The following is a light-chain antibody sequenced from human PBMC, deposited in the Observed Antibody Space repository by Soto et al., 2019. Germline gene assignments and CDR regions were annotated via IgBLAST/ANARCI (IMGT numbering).Light chain of an antibody. J-gene: IGKJ5*01. Sequence: EIVLTQSPATMSVSPGERATLSCRASQSVSSNLSWYQQKPGQAPRLLIYAASTRATDIPARFSGSGSGTEFTLTINSLQSEDFAIYFCQQYNNLPIPFGQ. CDR1: QSVSSN. CDR2: AAS. CDR3: QQYNNLPIP. V-gene: IGKV3-15*01.